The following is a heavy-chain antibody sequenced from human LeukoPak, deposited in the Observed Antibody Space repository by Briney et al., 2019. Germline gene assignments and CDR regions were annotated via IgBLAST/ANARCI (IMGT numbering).Heavy chain of an antibody. CDR2: ISSSSSTI. CDR1: GFTFSSYS. J-gene: IGHJ4*02. D-gene: IGHD6-6*01. V-gene: IGHV3-48*02. CDR3: ARDYTYRSSSIIDY. Sequence: GGSLRLSCAASGFTFSSYSTNWVRRAPGKGLEWVSYISSSSSTIYYADSVKGRFTISRDNAKNSLYLQMHSLRDEDTAVYYCARDYTYRSSSIIDYWGQGTLVTVSS.